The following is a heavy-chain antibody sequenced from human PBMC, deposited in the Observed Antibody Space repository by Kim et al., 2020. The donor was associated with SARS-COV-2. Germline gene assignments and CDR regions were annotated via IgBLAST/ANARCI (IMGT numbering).Heavy chain of an antibody. D-gene: IGHD3-16*02. CDR3: ASALGH. Sequence: SETLSLTCTVSGDSLSSDYWSWNRQPAGKGLEWIGRIYTSGRTNYNPSLQSRVTMSVDMSKNQFSLKLSSVTAADTAVSYCASALGHWAQGTLVTVPS. V-gene: IGHV4-4*07. J-gene: IGHJ4*02. CDR2: IYTSGRT. CDR1: GDSLSSDY.